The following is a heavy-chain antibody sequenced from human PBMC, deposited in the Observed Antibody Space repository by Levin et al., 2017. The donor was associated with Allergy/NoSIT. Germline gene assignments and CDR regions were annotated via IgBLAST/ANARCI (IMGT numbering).Heavy chain of an antibody. CDR1: GGTFSSYA. J-gene: IGHJ5*02. Sequence: KISCKASGGTFSSYAISWVRQAPGQGLEWMGGIIPIFGTANYAQKFQGRVTITADESTSTAYMELSSLRSEDTAVYYCARDGGTTVVENWFDPWGQGTLVTVSS. V-gene: IGHV1-69*01. CDR3: ARDGGTTVVENWFDP. CDR2: IIPIFGTA. D-gene: IGHD4-23*01.